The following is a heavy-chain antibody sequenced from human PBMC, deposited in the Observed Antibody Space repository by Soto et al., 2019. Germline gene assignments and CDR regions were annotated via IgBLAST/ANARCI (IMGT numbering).Heavy chain of an antibody. V-gene: IGHV3-23*01. CDR3: AKTGYCSGGSCHYIDD. CDR2: IGGSGGGT. D-gene: IGHD2-15*01. Sequence: EVQLLESGGGLVQPGGSLRLSCAASGFTFSRSGMNWVRQAPGMGLEWVSGIGGSGGGTYYADFVKGRFSIFRDVSKDMLYLQMNSLRVEDTAVYYCAKTGYCSGGSCHYIDDWGDGSLVTVSS. CDR1: GFTFSRSG. J-gene: IGHJ4*01.